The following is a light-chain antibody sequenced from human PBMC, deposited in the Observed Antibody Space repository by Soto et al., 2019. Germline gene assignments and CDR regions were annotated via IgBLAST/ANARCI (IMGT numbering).Light chain of an antibody. J-gene: IGKJ1*01. CDR1: QSVSSY. CDR2: DAS. CDR3: QQRSNWPRT. Sequence: EIVLTQSPATLSLSPGERATLSCRASQSVSSYLAWYQQKPGQAPRLLIYDASNRATGIPARFSGSGSGTDVTRTISSLESEDFAVYYCQQRSNWPRTFGQGTKVEIK. V-gene: IGKV3-11*01.